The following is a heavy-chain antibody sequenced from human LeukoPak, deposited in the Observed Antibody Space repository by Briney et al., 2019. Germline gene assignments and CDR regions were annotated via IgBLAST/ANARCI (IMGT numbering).Heavy chain of an antibody. J-gene: IGHJ4*02. CDR3: ARGDCSSTSCFFDY. Sequence: SETLSLTCAVSGGSISSYYWSWIRQPPGKGLEWIGYIYYSGSTNYNPSLKSRVTISVDTSKNQFSLKLSSVTAADTAVYYCARGDCSSTSCFFDYWGQGTLVTVSS. CDR1: GGSISSYY. D-gene: IGHD2-2*01. V-gene: IGHV4-59*01. CDR2: IYYSGST.